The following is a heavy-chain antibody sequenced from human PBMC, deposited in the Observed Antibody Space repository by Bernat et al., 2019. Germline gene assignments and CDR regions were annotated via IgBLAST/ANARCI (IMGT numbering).Heavy chain of an antibody. CDR2: INAGNGNT. D-gene: IGHD2-2*01. J-gene: IGHJ6*03. CDR1: GYTFTSYA. Sequence: QVQLVQSGAEVKKPGASVKVSCKASGYTFTSYAMHWVRQAPGQRLEWMGWINAGNGNTNYSQKFQGRVTITRDTSASTAYMELSSLRSEDTAVYYCARGAVVVVPADPYYYYYYMDVWGKGTTVTVSS. CDR3: ARGAVVVVPADPYYYYYYMDV. V-gene: IGHV1-3*01.